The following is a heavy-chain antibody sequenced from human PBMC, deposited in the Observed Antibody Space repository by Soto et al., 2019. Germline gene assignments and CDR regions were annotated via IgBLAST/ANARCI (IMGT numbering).Heavy chain of an antibody. CDR2: IWYDGSNK. V-gene: IGHV3-33*01. CDR3: ARGSPRITDFDY. J-gene: IGHJ4*02. CDR1: GFSFSSYG. Sequence: QVQLVESGGGVVQPGRSLRLSCAASGFSFSSYGMHWVRQAPGKGLEWVAVIWYDGSNKYYADSVKGRFTISRDNSKNTLYLQMNSLRAEDTAVYYCARGSPRITDFDYWGQGTLVTVSS. D-gene: IGHD1-20*01.